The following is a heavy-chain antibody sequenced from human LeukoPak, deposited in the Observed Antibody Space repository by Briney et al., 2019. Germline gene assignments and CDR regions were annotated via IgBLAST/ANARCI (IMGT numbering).Heavy chain of an antibody. Sequence: SETLSLTCAVSGYSISSGYYWGWIRQPPGKGLEWIGSIYHSGSTYYNPSLKSRVTISVDTSKNQFSLKLSSVTAADTAVYYCARGYSSGWCDAFDIWGQGTMVTVSS. CDR2: IYHSGST. CDR3: ARGYSSGWCDAFDI. V-gene: IGHV4-38-2*01. CDR1: GYSISSGYY. J-gene: IGHJ3*02. D-gene: IGHD6-19*01.